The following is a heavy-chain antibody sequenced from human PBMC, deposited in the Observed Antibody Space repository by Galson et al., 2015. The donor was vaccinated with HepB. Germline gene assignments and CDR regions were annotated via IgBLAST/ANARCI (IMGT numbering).Heavy chain of an antibody. CDR2: IIPIFGTA. Sequence: QSGAEVKKPGESLKISCKASGGTFSSYAISWVRQAPGQGLEWMGGIIPIFGTANYAQKFQGRVTITADESTSTAYMELSSLRSEDTAVYYCARGDIVVVPAAVWYYYYYMDVWGKGTTVTVSS. CDR3: ARGDIVVVPAAVWYYYYYMDV. CDR1: GGTFSSYA. J-gene: IGHJ6*03. D-gene: IGHD2-2*01. V-gene: IGHV1-69*01.